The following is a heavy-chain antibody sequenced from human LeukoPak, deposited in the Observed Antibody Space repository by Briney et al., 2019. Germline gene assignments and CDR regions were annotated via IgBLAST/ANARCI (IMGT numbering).Heavy chain of an antibody. CDR1: GFTFSSYG. CDR3: AKDPQWLENYYFDY. Sequence: PGGSLRLSCAASGFTFSSYGMHWVRQAPGKGLEWVAFIRYDGSNKYYADSVKGRFTISRDNSKNTLYLQMNSLRAEDTAVYYCAKDPQWLENYYFDYWGQGTLVTVSS. CDR2: IRYDGSNK. J-gene: IGHJ4*02. V-gene: IGHV3-30*02. D-gene: IGHD6-19*01.